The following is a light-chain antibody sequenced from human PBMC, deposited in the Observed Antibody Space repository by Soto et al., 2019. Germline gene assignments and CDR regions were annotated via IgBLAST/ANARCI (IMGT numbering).Light chain of an antibody. V-gene: IGKV3D-20*02. Sequence: EIVSTQSPGTLSLSPGERATLSCRASQSGYDSYLAWYQKKPGQHPRLLIYGVSSRGYGIPDRFSGSGSGTDFNLTISRLETEDFAVYDCQQRSNLPWTFGQGTKVDIK. J-gene: IGKJ1*01. CDR1: QSGYDSY. CDR2: GVS. CDR3: QQRSNLPWT.